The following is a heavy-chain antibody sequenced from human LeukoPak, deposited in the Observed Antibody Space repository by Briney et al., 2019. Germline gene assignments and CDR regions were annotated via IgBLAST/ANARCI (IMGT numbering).Heavy chain of an antibody. D-gene: IGHD2-2*02. J-gene: IGHJ6*03. CDR1: GYTFTGYY. CDR2: INPNSGGT. V-gene: IGHV1-2*02. Sequence: GASVKVSCKASGYTFTGYYVHWVRQAPGQGLEWMGWINPNSGGTNYAQKFQGRVTMTRDTSISTAYMELSRLRSDDTAVYYCARDPWYCSSSSCYRGGHYYYYYMDVWGKGTTVTISS. CDR3: ARDPWYCSSSSCYRGGHYYYYYMDV.